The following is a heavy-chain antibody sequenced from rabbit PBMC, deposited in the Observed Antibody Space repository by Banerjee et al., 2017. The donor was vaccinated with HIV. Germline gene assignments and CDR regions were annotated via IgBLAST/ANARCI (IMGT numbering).Heavy chain of an antibody. Sequence: QSLEESGGDLVKPGASLTLTCTGSGFAFSSSYYMCWVRQAPGKGLEWIACIYAGSSGSTYYASWAKGRFTISKTSSTTVTLQMTSLTAADTATYFCAREEGSVPGDSGYALWGPGTLVTVS. CDR3: AREEGSVPGDSGYAL. CDR1: GFAFSSSYY. V-gene: IGHV1S40*01. D-gene: IGHD7-1*01. CDR2: IYAGSSGST. J-gene: IGHJ6*01.